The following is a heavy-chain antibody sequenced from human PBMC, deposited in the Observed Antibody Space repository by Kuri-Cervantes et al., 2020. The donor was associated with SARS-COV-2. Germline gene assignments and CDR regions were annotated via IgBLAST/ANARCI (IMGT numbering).Heavy chain of an antibody. Sequence: GGSLRLSCAVSGFLFSASAIHWVRQGSGKGLEWVGRVRGKANNYATAYAASVKGRFTISRDDSKNMAYLQMNSLKTEDTAVYYCTRDSFWSGYYDYWGQGTLVTVSS. CDR1: GFLFSASA. J-gene: IGHJ4*02. CDR3: TRDSFWSGYYDY. D-gene: IGHD3-3*01. V-gene: IGHV3-73*01. CDR2: VRGKANNYAT.